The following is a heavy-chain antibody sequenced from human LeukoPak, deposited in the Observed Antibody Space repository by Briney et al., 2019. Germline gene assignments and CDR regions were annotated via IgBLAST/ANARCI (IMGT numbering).Heavy chain of an antibody. D-gene: IGHD3-22*01. CDR2: TNHSGST. Sequence: SETLSLTCAVYGASLGGYYWSWVRQPPGKWLEWVGETNHSGSTNYNPSLKSRVTISVDTSKNQFSLKLSSVTAADTAVYYCARGTYHYRITKLGGAFDIWGQGTMVTVSS. V-gene: IGHV4-34*01. CDR3: ARGTYHYRITKLGGAFDI. J-gene: IGHJ3*02. CDR1: GASLGGYY.